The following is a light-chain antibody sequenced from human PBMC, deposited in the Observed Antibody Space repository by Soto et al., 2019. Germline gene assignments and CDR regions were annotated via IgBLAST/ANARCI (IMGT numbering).Light chain of an antibody. V-gene: IGLV2-11*01. CDR3: CSYAGTDTLV. CDR1: STDVGGYNY. J-gene: IGLJ2*01. CDR2: DVT. Sequence: QSVLTQPRSVSGSPGQSVTISCTGTSTDVGGYNYVSWYQQLPGKAPKLMLYDVTQRPSGVPDRFSGSKSGNTASLTISGLQADDEADYYCCSYAGTDTLVFGGGTKVTVL.